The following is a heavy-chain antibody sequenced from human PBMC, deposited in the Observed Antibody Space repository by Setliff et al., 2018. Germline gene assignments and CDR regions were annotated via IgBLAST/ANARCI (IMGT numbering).Heavy chain of an antibody. Sequence: PSETLSLTCTVSGGSTSGCFWNWIRQPPGKGLEWIGHIYASGSTKYNPSLRSRVTISVDTSKNHFSLRLSSVTAADTAVYYCARAPDSGTYYNLYPYYMDVWGKGTTVTVSS. D-gene: IGHD1-26*01. CDR2: IYASGST. V-gene: IGHV4-4*08. J-gene: IGHJ6*03. CDR1: GGSTSGCF. CDR3: ARAPDSGTYYNLYPYYMDV.